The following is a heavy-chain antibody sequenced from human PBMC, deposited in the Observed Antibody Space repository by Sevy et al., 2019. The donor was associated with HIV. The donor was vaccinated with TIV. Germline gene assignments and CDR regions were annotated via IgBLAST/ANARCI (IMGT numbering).Heavy chain of an antibody. V-gene: IGHV3-30-3*01. CDR2: ISYDGSNK. J-gene: IGHJ6*02. Sequence: GGSLRLSCAASGFTFSSYAMHWVRQAPGKGQEWVAVISYDGSNKYYADSVKGRFTISRDNSKNTLYLQMNSLRAEDTPVYYFARDGGRAEKLLWFGETMRHYYYYGMDVWGQGTTVTVSS. CDR1: GFTFSSYA. D-gene: IGHD3-10*01. CDR3: ARDGGRAEKLLWFGETMRHYYYYGMDV.